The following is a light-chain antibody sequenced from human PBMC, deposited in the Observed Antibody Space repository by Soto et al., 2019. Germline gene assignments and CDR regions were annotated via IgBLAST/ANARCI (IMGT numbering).Light chain of an antibody. V-gene: IGKV1-5*01. J-gene: IGKJ1*01. Sequence: DIQMTQSPSTLSASIGDRVTITCRASESIRTWLAWYQHKPGKAPKFLIYDASSLESGVPSRFSVSGCGTEFTLTIRNVQPDDFATYYCQQYNNYPRTFGQGTKVEIK. CDR3: QQYNNYPRT. CDR1: ESIRTW. CDR2: DAS.